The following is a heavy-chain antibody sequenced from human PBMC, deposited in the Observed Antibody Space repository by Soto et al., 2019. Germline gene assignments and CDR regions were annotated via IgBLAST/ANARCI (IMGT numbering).Heavy chain of an antibody. V-gene: IGHV4-39*01. CDR2: IHYSGTT. J-gene: IGHJ6*03. CDR1: GGSISSSSNY. Sequence: QLQLQESGPGLVKPSETLSLTCTVSGGSISSSSNYWGWIRQPPGKGLEWIGSIHYSGTTYYNPSLKSRVTISVYTSKNQFSLKLTSVTAADTAVYYCARKPGYYSYYMDVWGKGTTVTVSS. CDR3: ARKPGYYSYYMDV.